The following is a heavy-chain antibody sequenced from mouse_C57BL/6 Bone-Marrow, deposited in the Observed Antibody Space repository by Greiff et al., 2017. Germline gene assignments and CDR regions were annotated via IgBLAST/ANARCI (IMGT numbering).Heavy chain of an antibody. Sequence: VQLKQSGAELVRPGASVKLSCTASGFTIKDDYMHWVKQRPEQGLEWIGGIDPENGDTEYASKFQGKATITADTSSNTAYLQLSSLTSEDTAVYYCTSLIARYWYFDVWGTGTTVTVSS. CDR2: IDPENGDT. CDR3: TSLIARYWYFDV. V-gene: IGHV14-4*01. D-gene: IGHD6-1*01. CDR1: GFTIKDDY. J-gene: IGHJ1*03.